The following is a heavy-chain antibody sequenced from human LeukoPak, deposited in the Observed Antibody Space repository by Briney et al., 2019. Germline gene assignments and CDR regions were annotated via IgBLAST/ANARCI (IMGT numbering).Heavy chain of an antibody. V-gene: IGHV4-59*01. D-gene: IGHD2-15*01. Sequence: SETLSLTCTVSGGSISSYYWSWIRQPPGKGLEWIGYIYYSGSTNYNPSLKSRVTISVDTSKNQFSLKLSSVTAADTAVYYCARASTGWYRDDAFYIWGQGTIVTVSS. CDR3: ARASTGWYRDDAFYI. CDR1: GGSISSYY. J-gene: IGHJ3*02. CDR2: IYYSGST.